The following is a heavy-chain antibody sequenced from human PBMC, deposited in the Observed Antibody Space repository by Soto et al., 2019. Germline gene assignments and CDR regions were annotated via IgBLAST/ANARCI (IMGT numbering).Heavy chain of an antibody. J-gene: IGHJ4*02. CDR3: ARGVYGDYLGY. CDR2: IIPILGIA. V-gene: IGHV1-69*02. Sequence: QVQLVQSGAEVKKPGSSVKVSCKASGGTFSSYTISWVRQAPGQGLEWMGRIIPILGIANYVQKFQGRVTITADKSTSTAYMELSSLRSEDTAVYYCARGVYGDYLGYWGQGTLVTVSS. D-gene: IGHD4-17*01. CDR1: GGTFSSYT.